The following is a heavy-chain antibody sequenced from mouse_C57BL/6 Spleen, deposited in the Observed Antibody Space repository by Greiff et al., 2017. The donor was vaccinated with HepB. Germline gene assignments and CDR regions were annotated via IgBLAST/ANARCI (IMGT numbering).Heavy chain of an antibody. CDR1: GYSITSGYY. CDR2: ISYDGSN. V-gene: IGHV3-6*01. J-gene: IGHJ1*03. D-gene: IGHD1-1*01. CDR3: ARGGYGSSYLSYWYFDV. Sequence: DVQLQESGPGLVKPSQSLSLTCSVTGYSITSGYYWNWIRQFPGNKLEWMGYISYDGSNNYNPSLKNRISITRDTSKNQFFLKLNSVTTEDTATYYCARGGYGSSYLSYWYFDVWGTGTTVTVSS.